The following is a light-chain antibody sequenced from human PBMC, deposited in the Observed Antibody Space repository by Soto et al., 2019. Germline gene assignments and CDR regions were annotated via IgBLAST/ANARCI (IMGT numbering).Light chain of an antibody. CDR2: EVS. V-gene: IGLV2-8*01. CDR1: SSDVGGYNY. CDR3: SSYAGSNNFPYL. J-gene: IGLJ1*01. Sequence: QSALTQPPSASGSPGQSVTISCTGTSSDVGGYNYVSWYQQHPGKAPKLMIYEVSKRPSGAPDRFSGSKSGNTAYLTVSGLQAEDEADYYCSSYAGSNNFPYLFATGTKLTVL.